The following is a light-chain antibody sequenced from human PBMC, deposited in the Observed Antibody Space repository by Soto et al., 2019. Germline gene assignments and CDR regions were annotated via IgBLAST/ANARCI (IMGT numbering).Light chain of an antibody. Sequence: QSALTQPASVSGSPGQSITISCTGTSSDVGGYNYVSWYQQHPGKAPKLMIYDVSNRPSGVSNRFSGSKSGNTASRTISGLPAEDEADYYCSSYTSSSTLVVFGGGTKLTVL. CDR3: SSYTSSSTLVV. CDR1: SSDVGGYNY. CDR2: DVS. J-gene: IGLJ2*01. V-gene: IGLV2-14*01.